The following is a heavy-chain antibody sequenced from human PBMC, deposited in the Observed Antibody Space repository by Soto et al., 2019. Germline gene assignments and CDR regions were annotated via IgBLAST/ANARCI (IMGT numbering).Heavy chain of an antibody. V-gene: IGHV3-66*01. CDR2: IYSGGST. Sequence: GGSLRLSCAASGFTVSSNYMSWVRQAPGKGLEWVSVIYSGGSTYYADSVKGRFTISRDNSKNTLYLQMNSLRAEDTAVYYCARGKYFSVWGTGLEGYYFDYWGQGTLVTVSS. J-gene: IGHJ4*02. CDR3: ARGKYFSVWGTGLEGYYFDY. CDR1: GFTVSSNY. D-gene: IGHD2-15*01.